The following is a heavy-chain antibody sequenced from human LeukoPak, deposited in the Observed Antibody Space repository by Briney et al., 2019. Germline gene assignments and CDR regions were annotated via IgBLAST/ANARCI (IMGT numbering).Heavy chain of an antibody. CDR3: AKDQVDYDSWSGYYPYYYGMDV. CDR2: ISYDGSNK. CDR1: GFTFSSYG. J-gene: IGHJ6*02. V-gene: IGHV3-30*18. Sequence: GGSLRLSCAASGFTFSSYGMHWVRQAPGKGLEWVAVISYDGSNKYYADSVKGRFTISRDNSKNTLYLQMNSLRAEDTAVYYCAKDQVDYDSWSGYYPYYYGMDVWGQGTTVTVSS. D-gene: IGHD3-3*01.